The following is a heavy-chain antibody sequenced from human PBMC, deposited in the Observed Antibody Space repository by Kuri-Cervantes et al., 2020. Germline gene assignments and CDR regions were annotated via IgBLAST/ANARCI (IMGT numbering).Heavy chain of an antibody. CDR2: ISYDGSNK. Sequence: VVSLRLNCASSGFTFSSYAMHWVRQAPGKWLEWVAVISYDGSNKYYADSVKGRFTISRDNSKNTLYLQMNSLRAEDTAVYYCAREGGWQQPVLDYWGQGTLVTVSS. CDR1: GFTFSSYA. D-gene: IGHD6-13*01. J-gene: IGHJ4*02. CDR3: AREGGWQQPVLDY. V-gene: IGHV3-30-3*01.